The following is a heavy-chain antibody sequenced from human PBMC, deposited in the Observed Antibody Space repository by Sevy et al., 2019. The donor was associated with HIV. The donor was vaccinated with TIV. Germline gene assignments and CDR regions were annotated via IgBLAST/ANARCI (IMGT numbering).Heavy chain of an antibody. CDR3: ARDRRRQYYDFWSGYYEAVFGMDV. Sequence: GGSLRLSCAASGFTFSSYWMSWVRQAPGKGLEWVANIKQDGSEKYYVDSVKGRFTISRDNAKNSLYLQMNSLRAEETAVYYCARDRRRQYYDFWSGYYEAVFGMDVWGQGTTVTVSS. J-gene: IGHJ6*02. D-gene: IGHD3-3*01. V-gene: IGHV3-7*01. CDR1: GFTFSSYW. CDR2: IKQDGSEK.